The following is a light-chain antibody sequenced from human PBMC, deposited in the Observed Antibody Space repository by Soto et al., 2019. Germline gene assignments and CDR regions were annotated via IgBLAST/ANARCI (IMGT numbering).Light chain of an antibody. CDR1: GSDIGTYNF. CDR3: SSFSATTTTTVV. Sequence: QAVLTQPASVSGSPGQSITVSCSGSGSDIGTYNFVSWYQHHPGRAPKLIIYEVSNRPSGVPNRFSASKSGNTASLTISGLQTEDEADYFCSSFSATTTTTVVFGGGTKLTVL. CDR2: EVS. V-gene: IGLV2-14*01. J-gene: IGLJ2*01.